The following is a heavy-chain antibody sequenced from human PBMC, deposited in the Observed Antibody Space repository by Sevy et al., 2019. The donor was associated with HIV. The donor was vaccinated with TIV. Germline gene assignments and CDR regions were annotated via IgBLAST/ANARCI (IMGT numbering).Heavy chain of an antibody. CDR1: GGSITSLY. CDR2: VYYIGNT. J-gene: IGHJ4*02. CDR3: AGENAWGRGYS. Sequence: SETLSLTCTVSGGSITSLYWGWIRQPPGKGLEWIANVYYIGNTNYSPSLKSRGTISLDTSKNQFSLRLNSVTAADTAIDYCAGENAWGRGYSWGQGTLVTVSS. D-gene: IGHD1-26*01. V-gene: IGHV4-59*08.